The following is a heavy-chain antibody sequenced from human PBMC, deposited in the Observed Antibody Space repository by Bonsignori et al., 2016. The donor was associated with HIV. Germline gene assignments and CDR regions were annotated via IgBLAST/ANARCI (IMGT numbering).Heavy chain of an antibody. CDR3: ASQSRDGHNYAKSDAFHF. Sequence: GESLKISCAVSGFMFSDQYMSWIRQAPGKGLEWLSYISTTGTTKYYSDSVKGRFAISRDNAKWSVFLQMDSLRAEDTAVYYCASQSRDGHNYAKSDAFHFWGQGTMVTVSS. J-gene: IGHJ3*01. D-gene: IGHD5-24*01. CDR2: ISTTGTTK. V-gene: IGHV3-11*01. CDR1: GFMFSDQY.